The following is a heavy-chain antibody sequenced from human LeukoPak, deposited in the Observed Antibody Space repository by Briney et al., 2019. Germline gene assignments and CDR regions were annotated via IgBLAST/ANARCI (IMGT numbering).Heavy chain of an antibody. D-gene: IGHD3-10*01. Sequence: SVKLSCKASGYTFTSYGISWVRQAPGQGLELIGWISAYNGNTNYAQKLQGRVTMTTDTSTSTAYMELRSLRSDDTAVYYCASPSLLWFGDDYYYYGMDVWGQGTTVTVSS. CDR2: ISAYNGNT. CDR1: GYTFTSYG. V-gene: IGHV1-18*04. CDR3: ASPSLLWFGDDYYYYGMDV. J-gene: IGHJ6*02.